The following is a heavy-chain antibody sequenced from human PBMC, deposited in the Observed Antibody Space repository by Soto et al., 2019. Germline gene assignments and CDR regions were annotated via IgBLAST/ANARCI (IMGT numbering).Heavy chain of an antibody. V-gene: IGHV4-34*01. CDR3: ARYRRTYYYDSSGYSPPPDAFDI. CDR1: GGSFSGYY. CDR2: INHSGST. Sequence: SETLSLTCAVYGGSFSGYYWSWIRQPPGKGLEWIGEINHSGSTNYTPSLKSRVTISVDTSKNQFSLKLSSVTAADTAVYYCARYRRTYYYDSSGYSPPPDAFDIWGQGTMVTVSS. J-gene: IGHJ3*02. D-gene: IGHD3-22*01.